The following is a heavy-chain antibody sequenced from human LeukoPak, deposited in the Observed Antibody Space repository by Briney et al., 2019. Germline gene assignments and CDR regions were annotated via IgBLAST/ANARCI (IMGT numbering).Heavy chain of an antibody. D-gene: IGHD6-13*01. CDR1: GFSFSSYG. V-gene: IGHV3-30*03. J-gene: IGHJ4*02. CDR3: GQQLADY. Sequence: GGSLRLSCAASGFSFSSYGMHWVRQAPGKGLEWVAVISYDGSNKYYADSVKGRFTISRDNSKNTLYLQMNSLRAEDTAVYYCGQQLADYWGQGTLVTVSS. CDR2: ISYDGSNK.